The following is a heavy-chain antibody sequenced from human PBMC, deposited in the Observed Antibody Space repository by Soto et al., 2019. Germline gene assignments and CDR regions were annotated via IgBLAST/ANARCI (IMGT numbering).Heavy chain of an antibody. CDR1: GGTFSSYA. CDR2: IIPLYGTP. J-gene: IGHJ1*01. CDR3: ATHDSSGWYGYFQR. V-gene: IGHV1-69*01. Sequence: QVQLVQSGAEVKKPGSSVKVSCKASGGTFSSYAFSWVRQAPGQGLEWMGGIIPLYGTPNYAQKFQGRVAITADELTSTAYVELSRLRSEDTAVYFCATHDSSGWYGYFQRWGQGTLVTVSS. D-gene: IGHD6-19*01.